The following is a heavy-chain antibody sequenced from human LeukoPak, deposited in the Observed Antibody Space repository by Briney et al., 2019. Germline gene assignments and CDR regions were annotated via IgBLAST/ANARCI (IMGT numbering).Heavy chain of an antibody. Sequence: PGGSLRLSCAASGFTFSSYWMSWVRQAPGKGLEWVANIKQDGSEKYYVDSVKGRFTISRDNSKNTLYLQMNSPRAEDTAVYYCAKDNAYYYADYWGQGTLVTVSS. D-gene: IGHD3-10*01. J-gene: IGHJ4*02. CDR3: AKDNAYYYADY. CDR1: GFTFSSYW. CDR2: IKQDGSEK. V-gene: IGHV3-7*01.